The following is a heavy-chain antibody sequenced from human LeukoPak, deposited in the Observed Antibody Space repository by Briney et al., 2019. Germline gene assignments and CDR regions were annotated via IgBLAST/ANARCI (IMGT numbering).Heavy chain of an antibody. V-gene: IGHV1-69*05. J-gene: IGHJ6*03. CDR1: GGSFSSYA. CDR3: ARVYDYYYYYYMDV. CDR2: IIPIFGTA. Sequence: ASVKVSCKATGGSFSSYAISWVREAPGQGLEWMGGIIPIFGTANYAQKFQGRVTITTDESTSTAYMELNSLRSEDTAVYYCARVYDYYYYYYMDVWGKGTTVTVSS.